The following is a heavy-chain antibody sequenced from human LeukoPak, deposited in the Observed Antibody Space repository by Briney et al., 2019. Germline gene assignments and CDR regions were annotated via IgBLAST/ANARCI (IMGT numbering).Heavy chain of an antibody. J-gene: IGHJ4*02. CDR2: IDWDDDK. Sequence: ESGPALVKPTQTLTLTCTFSGFSLSTSGMRVGWIRQPPGKALEWLARIDWDDDKFYSTSLKTRLTISKDTSKNQVVLTMTNMDPVDTAAYYCARSITGTASFDYWGQGTLVTVSS. CDR1: GFSLSTSGMR. V-gene: IGHV2-70*04. CDR3: ARSITGTASFDY. D-gene: IGHD1-7*01.